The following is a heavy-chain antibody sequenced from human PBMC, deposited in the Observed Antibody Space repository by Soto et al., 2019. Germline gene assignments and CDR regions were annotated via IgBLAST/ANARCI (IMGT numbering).Heavy chain of an antibody. Sequence: QVQLVESGGGVVQPGRSLRLSYAASGFTFSSFGMHWVRQAPGKGLEWVAVIWHDGRNKYYADFVKGRFTISRDNSKNTLYLQMNSLRAEDTAVYYCASRSPALDYWGQGTLVTVSS. D-gene: IGHD2-2*01. CDR2: IWHDGRNK. CDR1: GFTFSSFG. CDR3: ASRSPALDY. V-gene: IGHV3-33*01. J-gene: IGHJ4*02.